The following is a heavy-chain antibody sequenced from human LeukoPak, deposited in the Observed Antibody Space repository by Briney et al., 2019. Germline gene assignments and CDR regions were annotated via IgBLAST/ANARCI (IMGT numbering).Heavy chain of an antibody. Sequence: QPGGSLRLSCAASGITFSNYGMSWVRQAPGKGLEWVAGMSGSGLSTYSADSVKGRFTISRDNSKNTLYLQMNSLRAEDTAVYYCAKVGGSGSYYRIHFDYWGQGTLVTVSS. CDR1: GITFSNYG. CDR2: MSGSGLST. D-gene: IGHD3-10*01. CDR3: AKVGGSGSYYRIHFDY. V-gene: IGHV3-23*01. J-gene: IGHJ4*02.